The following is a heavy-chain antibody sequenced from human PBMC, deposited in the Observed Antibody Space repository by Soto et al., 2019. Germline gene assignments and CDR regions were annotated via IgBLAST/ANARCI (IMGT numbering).Heavy chain of an antibody. CDR1: GGSISSYY. J-gene: IGHJ4*02. D-gene: IGHD3-9*01. CDR2: IYYSGST. CDR3: ARGTAYYDILTGPEAYYFDY. V-gene: IGHV4-59*01. Sequence: LSLTCTVSGGSISSYYWSWIRQPPGKGLEWIGYIYYSGSTNYNPSLKSRVTISVDTSKNQFSLKLSSVTAADTAVYYCARGTAYYDILTGPEAYYFDYWGQGTLVTVSS.